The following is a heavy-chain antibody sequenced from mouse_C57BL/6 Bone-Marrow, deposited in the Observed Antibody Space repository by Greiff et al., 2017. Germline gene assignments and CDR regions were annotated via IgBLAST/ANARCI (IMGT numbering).Heavy chain of an antibody. D-gene: IGHD4-1*01. Sequence: QVTLKESGPGILQPSQTLSLTCSFSGFSLSTFGMGVGWIRQPSGKGLEWLAHIWWDDDKYSNPALKSRLTISKDTSKNQVFHQIADVDTADTTTYYCARIGDWVAMDYWGQGTSVTVTS. CDR1: GFSLSTFGMG. CDR3: ARIGDWVAMDY. CDR2: IWWDDDK. J-gene: IGHJ4*01. V-gene: IGHV8-8*01.